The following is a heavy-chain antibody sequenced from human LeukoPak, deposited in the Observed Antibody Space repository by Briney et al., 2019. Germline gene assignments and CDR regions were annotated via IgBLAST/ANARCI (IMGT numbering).Heavy chain of an antibody. CDR1: GYTFTGYY. Sequence: ASVKVSCKASGYTFTGYYMHWVRQAPGQGLEWMGWINPNSGGTNYAQKFQGRVTMTRDTSISTAYMELSRLRSDDTAVYYCAGTYCSSTSCYMDAFDIWGQGTMATVSS. J-gene: IGHJ3*02. CDR2: INPNSGGT. V-gene: IGHV1-2*02. CDR3: AGTYCSSTSCYMDAFDI. D-gene: IGHD2-2*02.